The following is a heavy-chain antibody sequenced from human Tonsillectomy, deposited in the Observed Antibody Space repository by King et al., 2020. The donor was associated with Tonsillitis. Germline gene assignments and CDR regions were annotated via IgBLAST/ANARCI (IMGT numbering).Heavy chain of an antibody. CDR1: GFAFSNYV. D-gene: IGHD3-22*01. Sequence: VQLVESGGGLVQPGGSRRLSCVASGFAFSNYVMSWVRQAPGKGLEWVSGTSGGGGSRYYADSVRGRFTISRDNSDNTLYLAMSSLRADDTAIYYCAEGLANYYESRGEYLQHWGPGPLVVGSS. CDR2: TSGGGGSR. J-gene: IGHJ1*01. V-gene: IGHV3-23*04. CDR3: AEGLANYYESRGEYLQH.